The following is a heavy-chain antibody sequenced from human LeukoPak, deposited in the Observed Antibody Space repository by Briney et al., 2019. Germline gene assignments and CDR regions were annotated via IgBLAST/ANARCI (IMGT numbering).Heavy chain of an antibody. V-gene: IGHV1-69*05. J-gene: IGHJ5*02. Sequence: SVKVSCKASGGTFSSYAISWVRQAPGQGLEWMGGIIPIFGTANYAQKFQGRVTITTDESTSTAYMELSSLRSEDTAVYYCARGGLDGEFTSNWFDPWGQGTLVTVSS. CDR2: IIPIFGTA. CDR3: ARGGLDGEFTSNWFDP. D-gene: IGHD3-10*01. CDR1: GGTFSSYA.